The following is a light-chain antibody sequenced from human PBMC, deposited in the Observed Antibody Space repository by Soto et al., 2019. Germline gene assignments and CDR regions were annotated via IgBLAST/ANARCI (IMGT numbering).Light chain of an antibody. V-gene: IGKV3-20*01. CDR3: QQFGSSPFT. CDR2: GAS. J-gene: IGKJ3*01. CDR1: QSLSSNY. Sequence: EIVLTQSPGTLSLSPGERATLSCRASQSLSSNYLAWYQQRPGQAPRLLIYGASNRDTGIPDRFRGSGSGTDFTLTISKLEPEDFAVYYCQQFGSSPFTFGPVTKVDI.